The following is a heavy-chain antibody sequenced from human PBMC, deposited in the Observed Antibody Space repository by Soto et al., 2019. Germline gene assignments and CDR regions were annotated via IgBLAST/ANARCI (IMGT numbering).Heavy chain of an antibody. CDR1: GGSINSYF. V-gene: IGHV4-59*07. CDR2: IYYSAST. Sequence: PSDTLSLTCTVSGGSINSYFWSWIRQSPGKGLEWIGHIYYSASTSYSPSLKSRVSISVDTSKNQFSLEVHSVTAADTAVYYCARAGTNMVQFDYWGQGTLVTVSS. CDR3: ARAGTNMVQFDY. J-gene: IGHJ4*02. D-gene: IGHD3-10*01.